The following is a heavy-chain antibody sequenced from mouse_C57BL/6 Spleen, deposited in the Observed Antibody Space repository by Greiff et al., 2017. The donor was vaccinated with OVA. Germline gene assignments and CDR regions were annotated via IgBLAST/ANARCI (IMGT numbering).Heavy chain of an antibody. V-gene: IGHV5-17*01. Sequence: EVKLVESGGGLVKPGGSLKLSCAASGFTFSDYGMHWVRQAPEKGLEWVAYISSGSSTIYYADTVKGRFTISRDNAKNTLFLQMTSLRSEDTAMYYCARRSNYMVDYWGQGTTLTVSS. CDR1: GFTFSDYG. CDR2: ISSGSSTI. J-gene: IGHJ2*01. D-gene: IGHD2-5*01. CDR3: ARRSNYMVDY.